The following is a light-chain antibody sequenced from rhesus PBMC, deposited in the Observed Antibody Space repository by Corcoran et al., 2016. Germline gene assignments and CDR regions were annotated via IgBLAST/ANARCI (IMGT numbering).Light chain of an antibody. CDR1: ENVNNY. CDR2: KAS. J-gene: IGKJ2*01. V-gene: IGKV1-74*01. Sequence: DIQMTQSPSSLSASVGDRVTITCRASENVNNYLHWYQQKPGKAPKFMVYKASTLQSGVPSRFSGSAAGTDCPLTISSLQPEDVETYYCQHSYGTPYSFGQGTKVEFK. CDR3: QHSYGTPYS.